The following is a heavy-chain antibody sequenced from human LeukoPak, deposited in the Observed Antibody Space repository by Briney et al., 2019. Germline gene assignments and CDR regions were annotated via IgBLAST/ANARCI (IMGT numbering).Heavy chain of an antibody. Sequence: SETLSLTCTVSGGSISSSSYYWGWIRQPPGKGLEWIGSIYYSGSTYYNPSLKSRVTISVDTSKNQFSLKLSSVTAADTAVYYCARRASGGYSYSAGFDYWGQGTLVTVSP. CDR1: GGSISSSSYY. J-gene: IGHJ4*02. V-gene: IGHV4-39*01. CDR2: IYYSGST. D-gene: IGHD5-18*01. CDR3: ARRASGGYSYSAGFDY.